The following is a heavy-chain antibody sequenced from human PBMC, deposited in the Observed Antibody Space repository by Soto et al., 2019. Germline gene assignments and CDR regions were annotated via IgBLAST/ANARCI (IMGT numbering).Heavy chain of an antibody. CDR3: VRDASSGYRGWFDP. Sequence: ASVKVSCKTSGYTFTSYGISWVRQAPGQGLEWMGLISPYNGDTIYARKFQGRVIVTADTATSTVYMELRSLRSDDTAVYYCVRDASSGYRGWFDPWGQGTLVTVSS. CDR2: ISPYNGDT. CDR1: GYTFTSYG. V-gene: IGHV1-18*01. D-gene: IGHD5-18*01. J-gene: IGHJ5*02.